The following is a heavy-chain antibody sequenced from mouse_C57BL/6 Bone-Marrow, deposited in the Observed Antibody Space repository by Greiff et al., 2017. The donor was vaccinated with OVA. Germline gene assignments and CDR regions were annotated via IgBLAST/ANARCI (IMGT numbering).Heavy chain of an antibody. CDR2: ISSGSSTI. D-gene: IGHD1-1*01. CDR1: GFTFSDYG. J-gene: IGHJ2*01. V-gene: IGHV5-17*01. Sequence: VKLEESGGGLVKPGGSLKLSCAASGFTFSDYGMHWVRQAPEKGLEWVAYISSGSSTIYYADTVKGRFTISRDNAKNTLFLQMTSLRSEDTAMYYCASTVVAFDYWGQGTTLTVSS. CDR3: ASTVVAFDY.